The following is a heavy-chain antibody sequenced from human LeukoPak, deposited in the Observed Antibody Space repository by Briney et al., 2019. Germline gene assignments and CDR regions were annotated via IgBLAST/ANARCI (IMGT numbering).Heavy chain of an antibody. D-gene: IGHD5-18*01. CDR2: IYYSGST. V-gene: IGHV4-39*07. Sequence: SETLSLTCAVYGGSFSSYYWGWIRQPPGKGLEWIGSIYYSGSTYYNPSLKSRVTISVDTSKNQFSLKLSSVTAADTAVYYCARHPGYSYAYVDYWGQGTLVTVSS. J-gene: IGHJ4*02. CDR3: ARHPGYSYAYVDY. CDR1: GGSFSSYY.